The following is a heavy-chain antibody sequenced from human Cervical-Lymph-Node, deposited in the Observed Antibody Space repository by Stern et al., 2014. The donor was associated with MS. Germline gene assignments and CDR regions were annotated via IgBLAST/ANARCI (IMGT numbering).Heavy chain of an antibody. CDR2: IIPILGLA. J-gene: IGHJ5*02. D-gene: IGHD2-15*01. Sequence: DQLVESGAEVKKPGSSMNVSCKTSGGTFSSSYAITWMRQAPGQGLEWMGRIIPILGLANYAQKSQDRVIITADKSTSTAYMELSSLRSEDTAVYYCARGVVSNRAAATLHNLFDPWGQGTLVTVSS. CDR3: ARGVVSNRAAATLHNLFDP. V-gene: IGHV1-69*04. CDR1: GGTFSSSYA.